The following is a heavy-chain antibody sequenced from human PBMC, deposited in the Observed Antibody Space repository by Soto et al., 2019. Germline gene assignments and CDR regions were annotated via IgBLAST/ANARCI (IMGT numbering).Heavy chain of an antibody. CDR1: GGSISSGGYS. CDR2: IYHSGST. CDR3: ARGLGQQLLDYFDY. J-gene: IGHJ4*02. D-gene: IGHD6-13*01. V-gene: IGHV4-30-2*01. Sequence: SETLSLTWAVAGGSISSGGYSWSWIRQPPGKGLEWIGYIYHSGSTYYNPSLKSRVTISVDRSKNQFSLKLSSVAAADTAVYYCARGLGQQLLDYFDYWGQRTLVTVPS.